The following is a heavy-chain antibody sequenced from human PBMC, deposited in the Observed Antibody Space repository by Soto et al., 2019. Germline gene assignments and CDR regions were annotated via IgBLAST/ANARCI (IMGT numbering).Heavy chain of an antibody. CDR2: IWYDGSNK. V-gene: IGHV3-33*01. CDR3: ARDRGQYYDFWSGYRLQYYYYGMDV. CDR1: GFTFSSYG. D-gene: IGHD3-3*01. J-gene: IGHJ6*02. Sequence: GGSLRLSCAASGFTFSSYGMHWVRQAPGKGLEWVAVIWYDGSNKYYADSVKGRFTISRDNSKNTLYLQMNSLRAEDTAVYYCARDRGQYYDFWSGYRLQYYYYGMDVWGQGTTVTVSS.